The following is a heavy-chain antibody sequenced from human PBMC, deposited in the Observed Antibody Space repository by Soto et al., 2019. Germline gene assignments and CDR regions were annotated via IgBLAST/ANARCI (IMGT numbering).Heavy chain of an antibody. CDR1: VFTFSSYA. J-gene: IGHJ4*02. CDR3: ARELGHSSRYFDY. D-gene: IGHD6-13*01. CDR2: ISYDGSNK. V-gene: IGHV3-30-3*01. Sequence: LTLSCAASVFTFSSYAMHWVRQAPGKGLEWVAVISYDGSNKYYADSVKGRFTISRDNSKNTLYLQMNSLRAEDTAVYYCARELGHSSRYFDYWGQGTLVTVS.